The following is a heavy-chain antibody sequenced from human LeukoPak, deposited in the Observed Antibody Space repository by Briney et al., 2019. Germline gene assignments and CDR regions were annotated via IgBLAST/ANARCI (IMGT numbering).Heavy chain of an antibody. D-gene: IGHD2-2*01. Sequence: SETLSLTCTVSGGSISSSSYYWAWIRQPPGKGLEWIGSIYYSGNTYYKSSLKSRVTIAVDTSKNQFSLKLNSVTAADTAVYYCARLYCSSTSCYGGPFDYWGQGTLVTVSS. J-gene: IGHJ4*02. CDR3: ARLYCSSTSCYGGPFDY. CDR2: IYYSGNT. V-gene: IGHV4-39*07. CDR1: GGSISSSSYY.